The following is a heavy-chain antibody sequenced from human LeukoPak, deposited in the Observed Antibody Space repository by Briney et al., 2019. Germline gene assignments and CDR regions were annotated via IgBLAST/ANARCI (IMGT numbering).Heavy chain of an antibody. Sequence: QPGGSLRLSCAASGYTFSSYEMNWVRQAPGKGLEWVSYISSSGSTIYYADSVKGRFTISRDNAKNSLYLQMNSLRAEDTAVYYCARDAKYSGGYPEFFDYWGQGTLVTVSS. CDR3: ARDAKYSGGYPEFFDY. CDR2: ISSSGSTI. J-gene: IGHJ4*02. D-gene: IGHD1-26*01. CDR1: GYTFSSYE. V-gene: IGHV3-48*03.